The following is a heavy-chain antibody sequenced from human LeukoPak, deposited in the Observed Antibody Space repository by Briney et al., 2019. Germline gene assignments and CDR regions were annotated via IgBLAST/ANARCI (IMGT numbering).Heavy chain of an antibody. CDR3: AREKFNYDLLHYFDY. CDR1: GYSISSGYY. J-gene: IGHJ4*02. D-gene: IGHD3-16*01. V-gene: IGHV4-38-2*02. CDR2: IYHSGST. Sequence: PSETLSLTCAVSGYSISSGYYWGWIRQPPGKGLEWIGSIYHSGSTYYNPSLKSRVPISVDTSKNQFSLKLSSVTAADTAVYYCAREKFNYDLLHYFDYWGQGTLVTVSS.